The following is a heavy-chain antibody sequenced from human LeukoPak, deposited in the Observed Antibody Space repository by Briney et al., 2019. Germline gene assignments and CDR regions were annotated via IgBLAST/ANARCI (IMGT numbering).Heavy chain of an antibody. J-gene: IGHJ5*02. CDR1: GYTFTSYY. CDR3: ARDHEHYYDNHWFDP. D-gene: IGHD3-22*01. Sequence: GASVKVSCKASGYTFTSYYMHWVRQAPGQGLEWMGIINPSGGSTSYAQKFQGRITMTRDTSTSTVYMELSSLRSEDTAVYYCARDHEHYYDNHWFDPWGQGTLVTVSS. V-gene: IGHV1-46*01. CDR2: INPSGGST.